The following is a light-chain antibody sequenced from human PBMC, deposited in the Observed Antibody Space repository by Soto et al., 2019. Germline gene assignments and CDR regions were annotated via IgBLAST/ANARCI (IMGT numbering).Light chain of an antibody. CDR2: DVT. Sequence: QSALTQPASVSGSPGQSLTISCTGTSSDVGDYDFVSWYQQHPGKAPKLVIYDVTNRPSGVSNRFSGSKSGNTASLIISGLKAEVEGDYYCSSYSSTLNFVFGSGTKLTVL. CDR1: SSDVGDYDF. J-gene: IGLJ6*01. CDR3: SSYSSTLNFV. V-gene: IGLV2-14*01.